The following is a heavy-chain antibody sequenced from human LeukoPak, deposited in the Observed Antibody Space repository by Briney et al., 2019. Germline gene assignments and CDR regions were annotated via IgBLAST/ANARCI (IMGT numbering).Heavy chain of an antibody. CDR2: INFDGSDT. CDR3: TRSLMD. J-gene: IGHJ4*02. CDR1: GITLNGYW. V-gene: IGHV3-74*01. D-gene: IGHD3-16*01. Sequence: GGSLRLSCAASGITLNGYWMHWVRQAPGKGLVWVSRINFDGSDTSYADFVKGRFTISRDNAKNTLFLQMNSLRAEDTAVYYCTRSLMDWGQGIRVTVSS.